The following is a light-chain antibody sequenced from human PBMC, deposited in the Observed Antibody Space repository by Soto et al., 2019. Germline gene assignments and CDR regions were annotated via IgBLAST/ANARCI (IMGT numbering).Light chain of an antibody. Sequence: QSALTQPASVSGALGQSITISCTGTSNDVGGYKYVSWYQQRPGTAPKLIMFEVNNRPSGVSDRFSGSRSANTASLTISGLQAQDEADYYCSSYSSNNILSYVFGTGTKLTVL. V-gene: IGLV2-14*03. CDR1: SNDVGGYKY. CDR3: SSYSSNNILSYV. J-gene: IGLJ1*01. CDR2: EVN.